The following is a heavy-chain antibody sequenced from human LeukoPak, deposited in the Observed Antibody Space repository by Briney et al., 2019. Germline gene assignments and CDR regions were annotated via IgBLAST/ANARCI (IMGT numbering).Heavy chain of an antibody. V-gene: IGHV3-11*01. Sequence: GGSLRLSCAASGFTFSDSCMSWIRQVPGKGLEWISYISSSGGTIYYADSVKGRFTISRDNAKNSLYLQMNSPRAEDTAVYYCAKEGGDWGEGYFDYWGQGTLVTVSS. CDR1: GFTFSDSC. J-gene: IGHJ4*02. D-gene: IGHD7-27*01. CDR3: AKEGGDWGEGYFDY. CDR2: ISSSGGTI.